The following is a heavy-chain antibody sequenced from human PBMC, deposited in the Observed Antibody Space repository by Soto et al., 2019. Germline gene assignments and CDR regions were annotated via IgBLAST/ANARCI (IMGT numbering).Heavy chain of an antibody. D-gene: IGHD6-13*01. CDR3: AKDSEVAAAKGLFDY. J-gene: IGHJ4*02. V-gene: IGHV3-30*18. Sequence: GGSLRLSCAASGFTFSSYGMHWVRQAPGKGLEWVAVISYDGSNKYYADSVKGRFTISRDNSKNTLYLQMNSLRAEDTAVYYCAKDSEVAAAKGLFDYWGQGTLVTVSS. CDR1: GFTFSSYG. CDR2: ISYDGSNK.